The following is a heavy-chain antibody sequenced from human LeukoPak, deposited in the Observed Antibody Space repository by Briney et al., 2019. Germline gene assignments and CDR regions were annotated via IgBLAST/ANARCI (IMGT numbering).Heavy chain of an antibody. CDR3: ARRHGDYAYYSYYGMDV. J-gene: IGHJ6*02. CDR1: GGSVSSSRYF. D-gene: IGHD4-17*01. CDR2: VYYSGST. Sequence: SETLSLTCTVSGGSVSSSRYFWGWIRQPPGKGLEWIGSVYYSGSTYYNPSLKSRVTMSVDTSKNHFPLNLRSVTAADTAVYYCARRHGDYAYYSYYGMDVWGQGTTVTVSS. V-gene: IGHV4-39*02.